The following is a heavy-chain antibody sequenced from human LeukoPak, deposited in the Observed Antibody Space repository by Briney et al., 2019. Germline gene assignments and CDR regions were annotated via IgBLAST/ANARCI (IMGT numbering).Heavy chain of an antibody. J-gene: IGHJ5*02. CDR3: ARAPVVPAAKAGTRWFDP. D-gene: IGHD2-2*01. Sequence: ASVKVSCKASGYTFTSYDINWVRRATGQGLEWMGWMNPNSGNTGYAQKFQGRVTMTRNTSISTAYMELSSLRSEDTAVYYCARAPVVPAAKAGTRWFDPWGQGTLVTVSS. CDR2: MNPNSGNT. V-gene: IGHV1-8*01. CDR1: GYTFTSYD.